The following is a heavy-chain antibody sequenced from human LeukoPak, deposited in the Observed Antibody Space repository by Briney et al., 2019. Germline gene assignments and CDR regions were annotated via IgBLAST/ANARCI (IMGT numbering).Heavy chain of an antibody. CDR1: GFTFHNHA. Sequence: GGSLRLSCVASGFTFHNHAMHWVRQGPEKGLEWVSGIYWNSGRTGYADSVRGRFTTSRDIAKNSVYLEMNSLRADDTALYYCTKDILPGGADVWGQGTTVAVSS. V-gene: IGHV3-9*01. CDR2: IYWNSGRT. D-gene: IGHD4-17*01. CDR3: TKDILPGGADV. J-gene: IGHJ6*01.